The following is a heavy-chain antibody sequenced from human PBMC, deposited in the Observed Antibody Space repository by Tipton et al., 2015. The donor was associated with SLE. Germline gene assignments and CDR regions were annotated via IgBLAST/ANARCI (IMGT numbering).Heavy chain of an antibody. CDR1: GGSFSGYY. D-gene: IGHD1-14*01. CDR3: ARSPGTARAEYFHH. J-gene: IGHJ1*01. Sequence: LRLSCAVYGGSFSGYYWSWIRQPPGKGLEWIGEINHRGSTNYNPSLKSRITTSVDTSKNQFSLKLNSVTAADTAVYYCARSPGTARAEYFHHWGQGTLVTVSS. V-gene: IGHV4-34*01. CDR2: INHRGST.